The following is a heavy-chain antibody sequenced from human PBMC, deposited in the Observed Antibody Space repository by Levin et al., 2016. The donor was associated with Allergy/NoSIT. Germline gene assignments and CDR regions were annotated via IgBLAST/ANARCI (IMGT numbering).Heavy chain of an antibody. V-gene: IGHV3-23*01. Sequence: WIRQPPGKGLEWVSAISGSGGSTYYADSVKGRFTISRDNSKNTLYLQMNSLRAEDTAVYYCAHGSGQLGAFDIWGQGTMVTVSS. CDR3: AHGSGQLGAFDI. D-gene: IGHD3-10*01. CDR2: ISGSGGST. J-gene: IGHJ3*02.